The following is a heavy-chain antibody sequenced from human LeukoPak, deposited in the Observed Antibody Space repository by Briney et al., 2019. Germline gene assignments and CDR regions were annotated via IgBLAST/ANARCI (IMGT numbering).Heavy chain of an antibody. CDR3: ARVPYYDILTRPYYFDY. CDR2: IYPGDSDT. D-gene: IGHD3-9*01. V-gene: IGHV5-51*01. J-gene: IGHJ4*02. Sequence: GESLKISCKGSGYSFTTYWIGWVRQMPGKGLEWMGIIYPGDSDTRYSPSFQGQVTISADKSISTAYLQWSSLKASDTAMYYCARVPYYDILTRPYYFDYWGQGTLVTVSS. CDR1: GYSFTTYW.